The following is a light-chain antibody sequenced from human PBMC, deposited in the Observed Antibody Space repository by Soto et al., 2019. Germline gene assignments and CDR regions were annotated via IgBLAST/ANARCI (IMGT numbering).Light chain of an antibody. CDR3: QQYNNWPPW. V-gene: IGKV3-15*01. Sequence: EIVMTQSPVTLSVSPGERATLSCRASQSVSSNLAWYQQKPGQAPRLLIYGASTRATGIPARFSGSGSGTEFTLTISSLQSEDFAVYYCQQYNNWPPWFGQGTKVEIK. CDR1: QSVSSN. J-gene: IGKJ1*01. CDR2: GAS.